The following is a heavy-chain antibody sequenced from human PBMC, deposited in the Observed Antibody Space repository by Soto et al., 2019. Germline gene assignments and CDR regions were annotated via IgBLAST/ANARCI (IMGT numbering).Heavy chain of an antibody. CDR3: AREPIAVAGSYYYYYMDV. J-gene: IGHJ6*03. D-gene: IGHD6-19*01. V-gene: IGHV4-59*01. CDR2: IYYSGST. CDR1: GDSISSYY. Sequence: SETLSLTCTVSGDSISSYYWSWIRQPPGKGLEWIGYIYYSGSTNYNPSLKSRVTISVDTSKNQFSLKLSSVTAADTAVYYCAREPIAVAGSYYYYYMDVWGKGTTVTVSS.